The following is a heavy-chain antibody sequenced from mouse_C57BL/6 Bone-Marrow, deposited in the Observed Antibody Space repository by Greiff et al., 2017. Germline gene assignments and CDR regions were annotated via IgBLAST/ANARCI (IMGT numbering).Heavy chain of an antibody. CDR3: ARLEATRDFDY. CDR2: IDPSDSET. D-gene: IGHD6-1*01. CDR1: GYTFTSYW. V-gene: IGHV1-52*01. J-gene: IGHJ2*01. Sequence: QVQLQQPGAELVRPGSSVKLSCKASGYTFTSYWMHWVKQRPIQGLDWIGNIDPSDSETHYNQKFKDKATLTVDKSSSTAYMQLSSLTSEDSAVYYCARLEATRDFDYWGQGTTRTVSS.